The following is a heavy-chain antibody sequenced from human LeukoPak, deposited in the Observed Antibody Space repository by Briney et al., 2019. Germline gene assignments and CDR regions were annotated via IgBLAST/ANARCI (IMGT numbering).Heavy chain of an antibody. CDR2: IYYSGST. CDR1: GGSISSYY. D-gene: IGHD6-13*01. Sequence: SETLSLTCTVSGGSISSYYWSWIRQPPGKGLEWIGYIYYSGSTNYNPSLKSRVTISVDTSKNEFSLKLNSVTAADTAVYYCASAIAIPAWAFDLWGQGTVVTVSS. CDR3: ASAIAIPAWAFDL. V-gene: IGHV4-59*01. J-gene: IGHJ3*01.